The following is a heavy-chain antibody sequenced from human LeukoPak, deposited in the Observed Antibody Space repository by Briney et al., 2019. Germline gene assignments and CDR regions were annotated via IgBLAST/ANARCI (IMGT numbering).Heavy chain of an antibody. CDR2: ISSSSSYI. Sequence: GGSLRLSCVVSGFTVSSKYMSWVRQAPGKGLEWVSSISSSSSYIYYADSVKGRFTISRDNAKNSLYLQMNSLRAEDTAVYYCARDRGGNAFDIWGQGTMVTVSS. CDR1: GFTVSSKY. J-gene: IGHJ3*02. D-gene: IGHD3-10*01. CDR3: ARDRGGNAFDI. V-gene: IGHV3-21*01.